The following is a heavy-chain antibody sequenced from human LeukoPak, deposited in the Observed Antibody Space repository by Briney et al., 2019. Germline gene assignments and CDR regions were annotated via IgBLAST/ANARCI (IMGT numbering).Heavy chain of an antibody. J-gene: IGHJ4*02. CDR3: ARLGTAPFDY. Sequence: SQTLSLTCTVSSGSISSGDYYWSWIRQPPGKGLEWIGYISYTGTTCYNPSLKNRVTISEDTSKNLFSLKLNSVTAADTAVYYCARLGTAPFDYWGQGTLVTVSS. D-gene: IGHD2-21*02. CDR1: SGSISSGDYY. V-gene: IGHV4-30-4*08. CDR2: ISYTGTT.